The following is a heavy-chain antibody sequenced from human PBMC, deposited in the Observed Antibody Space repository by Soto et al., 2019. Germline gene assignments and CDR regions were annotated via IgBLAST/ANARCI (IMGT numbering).Heavy chain of an antibody. CDR1: GGSISSSSYY. CDR2: IYYSGST. J-gene: IGHJ4*02. V-gene: IGHV4-39*01. CDR3: ARRGMGLPLDY. D-gene: IGHD5-18*01. Sequence: SETLSLTCTVSGGSISSSSYYWGWIRQPPGKGLEWIGSIYYSGSTYYNPSLKSRVTISVDTSKNQFSLKLSSVTAADTAVYYCARRGMGLPLDYWGQGTLVTVSS.